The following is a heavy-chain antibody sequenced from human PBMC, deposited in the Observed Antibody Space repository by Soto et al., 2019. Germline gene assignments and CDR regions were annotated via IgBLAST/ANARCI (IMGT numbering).Heavy chain of an antibody. D-gene: IGHD3-3*01. CDR3: ARVVDFWSGYYNYYYMDV. J-gene: IGHJ6*03. Sequence: SETLSLTCTVSGDSISSYYWSWVRQPPGKGLEWIGYIYYSGSTNYNPSLKSRVTISVDTSKNQFSLKLSSVTAADTAVYYCARVVDFWSGYYNYYYMDVWGKGTTVTVSS. CDR2: IYYSGST. V-gene: IGHV4-59*01. CDR1: GDSISSYY.